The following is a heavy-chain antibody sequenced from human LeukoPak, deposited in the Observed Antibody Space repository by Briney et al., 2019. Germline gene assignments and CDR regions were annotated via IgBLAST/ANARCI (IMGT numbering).Heavy chain of an antibody. CDR2: INSDGSTT. Sequence: PGGSLRLSCAVSGFTFSSFWMHWVRQAPGKGLVWVSRINSDGSTTNYADSVEGRFTISRDNAKNTLYLQMNSLRAEDTAVYYCVKAKPYDGAARNWGQGTLVTVPS. CDR1: GFTFSSFW. V-gene: IGHV3-74*01. J-gene: IGHJ4*02. CDR3: VKAKPYDGAARN. D-gene: IGHD6-6*01.